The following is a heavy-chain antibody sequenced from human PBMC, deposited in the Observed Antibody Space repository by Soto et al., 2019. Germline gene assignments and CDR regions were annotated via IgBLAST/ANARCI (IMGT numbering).Heavy chain of an antibody. D-gene: IGHD1-26*01. V-gene: IGHV3-23*01. CDR2: ISGSGGST. J-gene: IGHJ6*02. Sequence: PGGSMRLSSAASGFKFSSYAVSWVRQATGKGLEWVSAISGSGGSTYYADSVKGRFTISRDNSKNTLYLQMNSLGAEDTAVYYCARDFVVGGPTINYYYGMDVWGQGTTVTVSS. CDR1: GFKFSSYA. CDR3: ARDFVVGGPTINYYYGMDV.